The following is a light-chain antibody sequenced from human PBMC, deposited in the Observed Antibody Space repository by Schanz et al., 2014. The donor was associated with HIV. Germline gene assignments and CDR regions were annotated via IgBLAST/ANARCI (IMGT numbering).Light chain of an antibody. J-gene: IGLJ1*01. V-gene: IGLV1-44*01. CDR1: ASNIGHNY. CDR3: AAWDDSLNGYV. Sequence: QSVLTQPPSVSAAPGQRVTISCSGSASNIGHNYVSWFQQFPGTAPKLLISGNNNRPSGVPDRFSGSKSGTSASLAITGLQAEDEADYFCAAWDDSLNGYVFGTGTKLTVL. CDR2: GNN.